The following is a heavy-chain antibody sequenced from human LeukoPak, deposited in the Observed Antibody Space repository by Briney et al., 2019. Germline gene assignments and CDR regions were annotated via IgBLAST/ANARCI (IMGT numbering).Heavy chain of an antibody. CDR2: IYYTET. D-gene: IGHD6-19*01. J-gene: IGHJ4*02. CDR1: GGSVSNYY. CDR3: ARDRAVAGTGRIDY. V-gene: IGHV4-59*02. Sequence: SETLSLTCTVSGGSVSNYYRSWIRQSPGKGLEWIGYIYYTETSYNPSLESRVTISADTSKNQFSLKLSSVTAADTAVYYCARDRAVAGTGRIDYWDQGTLVTVSS.